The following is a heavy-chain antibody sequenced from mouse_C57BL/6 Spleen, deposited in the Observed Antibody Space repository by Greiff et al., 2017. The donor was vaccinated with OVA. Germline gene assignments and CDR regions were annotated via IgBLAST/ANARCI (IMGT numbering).Heavy chain of an antibody. Sequence: EVHLVESGPGLVKPSQSLSLTCSVTGYSITSGYYWNWIRQFPGNKLEWMGYISYDGSNNYNPSLKNRISITRDTSKNQFFLKLNSVTTEYTATYYCARETTVYFDYWGQGTTLTVSS. V-gene: IGHV3-6*01. D-gene: IGHD1-1*01. J-gene: IGHJ2*01. CDR1: GYSITSGYY. CDR3: ARETTVYFDY. CDR2: ISYDGSN.